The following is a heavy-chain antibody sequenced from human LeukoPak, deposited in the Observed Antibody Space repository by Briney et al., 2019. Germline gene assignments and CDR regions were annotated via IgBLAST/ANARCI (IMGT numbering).Heavy chain of an antibody. Sequence: ASMKVSCKASGYTFTGYFIHWVRQAPGQGLEWMGWINPNSGGTNSAQKFQGRVTMTRDTSISTAYMELSRLRSDDTAVYYCAREFRLERRFYYFDYWGQGTLVTVSS. D-gene: IGHD1-1*01. V-gene: IGHV1-2*02. J-gene: IGHJ4*02. CDR3: AREFRLERRFYYFDY. CDR2: INPNSGGT. CDR1: GYTFTGYF.